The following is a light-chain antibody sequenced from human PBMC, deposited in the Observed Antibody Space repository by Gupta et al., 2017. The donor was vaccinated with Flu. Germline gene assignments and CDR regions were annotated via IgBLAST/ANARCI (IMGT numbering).Light chain of an antibody. CDR2: LNSDGSH. J-gene: IGLJ3*02. V-gene: IGLV4-69*01. Sequence: QLVLTQSPSASASLGASVKLTCTLSSGHSSDAIAWHQQQPEKGPRHLMKLNSDGSHSTGDGIPDRFSGSSSGAERYLTISSLQSEDEADYYCQTWGTGIRVFGGGTKLTVL. CDR1: SGHSSDA. CDR3: QTWGTGIRV.